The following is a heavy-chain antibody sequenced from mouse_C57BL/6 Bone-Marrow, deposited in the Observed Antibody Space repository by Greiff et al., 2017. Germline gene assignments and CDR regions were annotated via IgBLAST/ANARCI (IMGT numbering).Heavy chain of an antibody. D-gene: IGHD2-4*01. CDR2: IYPRSGNT. J-gene: IGHJ3*01. Sequence: VKLQESGAELARPGASVKLSCKASGYTFTRYGISWVKQRTGQGLEWIGEIYPRSGNTYYNEKFKGKATLTADKSSSTAYMELRSLTSEDSAVYFCARGKDYYDYLAWFAYWGQGTLVTVSA. CDR3: ARGKDYYDYLAWFAY. V-gene: IGHV1-81*01. CDR1: GYTFTRYG.